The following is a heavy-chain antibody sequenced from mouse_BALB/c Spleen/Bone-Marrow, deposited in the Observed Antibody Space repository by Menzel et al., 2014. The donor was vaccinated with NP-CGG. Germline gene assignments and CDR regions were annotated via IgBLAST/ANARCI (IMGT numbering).Heavy chain of an antibody. CDR2: IDPDSRTI. D-gene: IGHD2-1*01. V-gene: IGHV4-1*02. CDR3: ARGNYYGHLDY. Sequence: EVMLVESGGGLVQPGGSLKLSRAASGFDFSRYWTSWVRQAPGKGLQWIGEIDPDSRTINYTPSLKDKFIISRDNAKNTLYLQMSKVRSEDTALYYCARGNYYGHLDYWGQGTTLTVSS. CDR1: GFDFSRYW. J-gene: IGHJ2*01.